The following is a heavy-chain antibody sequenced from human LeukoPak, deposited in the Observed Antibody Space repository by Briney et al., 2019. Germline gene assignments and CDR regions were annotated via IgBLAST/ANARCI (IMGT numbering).Heavy chain of an antibody. Sequence: ASVKPSCKASGYTFSNYCIHWVRQAPGQGLEWMGIFNPTYDIPIYAQRFEGRVTMTRDMSTSTVYMELSTLRSDDTAVYFCAKDPHNILTGDYDDFDIWGQGTMVIVSS. CDR3: AKDPHNILTGDYDDFDI. CDR2: FNPTYDIP. CDR1: GYTFSNYC. V-gene: IGHV1-46*01. D-gene: IGHD3-9*01. J-gene: IGHJ3*02.